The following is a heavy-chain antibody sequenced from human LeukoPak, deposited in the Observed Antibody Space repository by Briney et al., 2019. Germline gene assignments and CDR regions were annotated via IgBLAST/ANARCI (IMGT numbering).Heavy chain of an antibody. V-gene: IGHV1-18*01. CDR1: GYTFTSYG. CDR2: ISAYNGNT. CDR3: ARDRGITIFGVVIRRNWFDP. D-gene: IGHD3-3*01. J-gene: IGHJ5*02. Sequence: XSVKVSCKASGYTFTSYGISWVRQAPGQGLEWMGWISAYNGNTHYAPKLQGRVTMTTDTSPSTAYMELSSLRSDDTAVYYCARDRGITIFGVVIRRNWFDPWRQGTLVTVSS.